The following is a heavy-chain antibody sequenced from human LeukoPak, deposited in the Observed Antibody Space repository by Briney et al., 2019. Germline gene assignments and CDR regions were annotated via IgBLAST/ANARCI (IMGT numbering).Heavy chain of an antibody. Sequence: GGSLRLSCAASGFTFRNYVIHWVRQAPGKGLEWVAVTSSDLNVKLYADSVKGRFTISRDNSRSTLYLQMNCLRPEDTAIYYCAREGYYGSGSPPSLYFDYWGQGTLVTVSS. D-gene: IGHD3-10*01. J-gene: IGHJ4*02. V-gene: IGHV3-30-3*01. CDR1: GFTFRNYV. CDR2: TSSDLNVK. CDR3: AREGYYGSGSPPSLYFDY.